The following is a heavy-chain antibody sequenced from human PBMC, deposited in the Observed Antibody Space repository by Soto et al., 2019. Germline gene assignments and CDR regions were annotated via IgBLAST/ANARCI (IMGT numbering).Heavy chain of an antibody. V-gene: IGHV3-74*01. J-gene: IGHJ4*02. CDR2: INSDGSST. Sequence: EVQLVESGGGLVQPGGSLRLSCAASGFTLNSYWMHWVRQAPGKGLVWVSRINSDGSSTSYAVSVKGRFTISRDNARNTLYLQMNSLRAEDTAVYYCVRGAYGDLGHWGQGALVTVSS. D-gene: IGHD4-17*01. CDR1: GFTLNSYW. CDR3: VRGAYGDLGH.